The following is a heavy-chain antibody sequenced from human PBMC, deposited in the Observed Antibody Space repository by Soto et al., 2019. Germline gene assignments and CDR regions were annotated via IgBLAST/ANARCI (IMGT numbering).Heavy chain of an antibody. D-gene: IGHD3-3*01. J-gene: IGHJ4*02. V-gene: IGHV4-59*02. CDR3: ARGQEDYDFWSGYYYDY. CDR2: IYYSGST. Sequence: PSETLSLTRTVSSDSVSSYYWSWTRQPPGKGLEWIGYIYYSGSTNYNPSPKSRVTISVDTSKNQFSLKLSSVTAADTAVYYCARGQEDYDFWSGYYYDYWGQGTLVTVSS. CDR1: SDSVSSYY.